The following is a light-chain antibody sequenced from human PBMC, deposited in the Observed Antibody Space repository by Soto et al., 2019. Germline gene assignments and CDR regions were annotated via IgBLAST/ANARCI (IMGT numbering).Light chain of an antibody. Sequence: DLQMTQSPSSLSASVGDRVTVTCRASQTISTYLNWYQQKPGKAPKLLIYAASSLQSGVPSRFSGSGSGTDFTLTINSLQPEDFATYYCQQSYTTPVTFGQGTRLEIK. CDR3: QQSYTTPVT. CDR2: AAS. V-gene: IGKV1-39*01. CDR1: QTISTY. J-gene: IGKJ5*01.